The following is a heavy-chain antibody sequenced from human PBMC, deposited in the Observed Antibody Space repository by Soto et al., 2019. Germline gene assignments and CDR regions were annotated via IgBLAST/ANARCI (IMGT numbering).Heavy chain of an antibody. Sequence: PSETLSLTCSVSGASISSSDYYWGWIRQPPGQGLEWIGSIYGGSTYYNPSLKSRVTISVDTSKNQFSLRLSSVTAADTAVFYCARVFPYGGYHNGNWFAPCGQGTLDIGSS. CDR1: GASISSSDYY. CDR3: ARVFPYGGYHNGNWFAP. J-gene: IGHJ5*02. D-gene: IGHD1-26*01. V-gene: IGHV4-39*01. CDR2: IYGGST.